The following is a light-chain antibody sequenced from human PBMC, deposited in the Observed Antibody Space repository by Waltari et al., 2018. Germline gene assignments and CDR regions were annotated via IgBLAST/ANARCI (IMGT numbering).Light chain of an antibody. V-gene: IGKV1-33*01. CDR2: DAS. CDR1: QDIKKC. J-gene: IGKJ4*01. CDR3: QQCENLPLT. Sequence: DIQMTQSPSSLSASLGDRVTITCQASQDIKKCLNWYQQTPGKAPKLLIYDASSLQTGVPSRFSGSGFGTDFTFTISSPQPEDFATYYCQQCENLPLTFGGGTKVGIK.